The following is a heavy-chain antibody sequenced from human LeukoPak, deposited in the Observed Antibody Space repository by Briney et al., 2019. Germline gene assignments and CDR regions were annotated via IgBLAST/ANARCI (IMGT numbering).Heavy chain of an antibody. Sequence: GGSLRLSCAASGFTFTGYSMNWVRQAPEQGLEWVSYISVSSSNIYYADSVKGRFTISRDNAKNSLYLQMNSLRDEDTAVYYCARESYWGSSAKGFDYRGQGTLVTVSS. D-gene: IGHD7-27*01. CDR2: ISVSSSNI. J-gene: IGHJ4*02. CDR1: GFTFTGYS. V-gene: IGHV3-48*02. CDR3: ARESYWGSSAKGFDY.